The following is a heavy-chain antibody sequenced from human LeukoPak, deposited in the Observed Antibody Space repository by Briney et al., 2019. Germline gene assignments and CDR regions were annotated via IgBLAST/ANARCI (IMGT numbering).Heavy chain of an antibody. D-gene: IGHD3-3*01. CDR3: ARSSVRFMEWLDYYMDV. CDR2: IIPIFGTA. J-gene: IGHJ6*03. CDR1: GGTFSSYA. Sequence: ASVTVSCKASGGTFSSYAISWVRQAPGQGREWMGGIIPIFGTANYAQKFQGRVTITTDKSTSTAYMELSSLRSEDTAVYYCARSSVRFMEWLDYYMDVWGKGTTVTVSS. V-gene: IGHV1-69*05.